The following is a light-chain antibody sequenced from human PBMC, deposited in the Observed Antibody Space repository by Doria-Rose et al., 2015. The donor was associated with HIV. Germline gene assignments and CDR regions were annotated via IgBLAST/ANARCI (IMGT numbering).Light chain of an antibody. CDR2: DGS. CDR3: HQYGTSWT. CDR1: QSFSSTY. Sequence: TQSPGTLSLSPGERATLSCRASQSFSSTYLAWYQQIPGQAPSLLIYDGSTRATGIPDRFSASGSGTDFTLTINRLEPEEFALYYCHQYGTSWTFGQGTKVEI. V-gene: IGKV3-20*01. J-gene: IGKJ1*01.